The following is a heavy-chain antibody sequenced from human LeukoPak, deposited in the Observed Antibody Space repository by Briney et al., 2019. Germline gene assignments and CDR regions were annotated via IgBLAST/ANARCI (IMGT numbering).Heavy chain of an antibody. Sequence: GGSLRLSCAASGFTFSSYSMLWVRQAPGKGLEWVSYISSSSSTIYYADSVKGRFTISRDNAKNSLYLQMNTLRAEDTAVYYCARGRYYYDSSGYRWFDPWGQGTLVTVSS. CDR3: ARGRYYYDSSGYRWFDP. J-gene: IGHJ5*02. CDR2: ISSSSSTI. D-gene: IGHD3-22*01. CDR1: GFTFSSYS. V-gene: IGHV3-48*01.